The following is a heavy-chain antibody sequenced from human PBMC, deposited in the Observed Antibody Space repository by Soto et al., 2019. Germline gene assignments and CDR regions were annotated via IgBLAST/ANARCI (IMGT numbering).Heavy chain of an antibody. CDR3: AKPLWFGESVFDP. CDR1: GFTFSDYG. D-gene: IGHD3-10*01. Sequence: EVQLSQSGGGLVQPGGSLRLSCAASGFTFSDYGMSWVRQAPGKGLEWVSTIRGSAGNTYYVDSVKVRFTISRDDSTNTVYLQMSSLRAEDTAVYYCAKPLWFGESVFDPWGQGTLVIGSS. V-gene: IGHV3-23*01. J-gene: IGHJ5*02. CDR2: IRGSAGNT.